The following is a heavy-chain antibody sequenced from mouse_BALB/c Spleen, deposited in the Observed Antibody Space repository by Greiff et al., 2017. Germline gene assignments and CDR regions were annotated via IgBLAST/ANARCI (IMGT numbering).Heavy chain of an antibody. Sequence: VQLVESGAELVRPGASVTLSCKASGYTFTDYEMHWVKQTPVHGLEWIGAIDPETGGTAYNQKFKGKATLTADKSSSTAYMELRSLTSEDSAVYYCTTYRYDAMDYWGQGTSVTVSS. CDR1: GYTFTDYE. CDR3: TTYRYDAMDY. CDR2: IDPETGGT. J-gene: IGHJ4*01. V-gene: IGHV1-15*01. D-gene: IGHD2-14*01.